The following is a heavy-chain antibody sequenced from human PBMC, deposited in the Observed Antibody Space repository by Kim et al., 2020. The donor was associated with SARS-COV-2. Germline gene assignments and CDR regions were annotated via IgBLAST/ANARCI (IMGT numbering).Heavy chain of an antibody. V-gene: IGHV1-2*02. Sequence: ASVKVSCKASGYTFTGYYMHWVRQAPGQGLEWMGWINPNSGGTNYAQKFQGRVTMTRDTSISTAYMELSRLRSDDTAVYYCARALGVTRGRGRENWYFDLWGRGTLVTVSS. CDR3: ARALGVTRGRGRENWYFDL. CDR1: GYTFTGYY. D-gene: IGHD2-21*02. CDR2: INPNSGGT. J-gene: IGHJ2*01.